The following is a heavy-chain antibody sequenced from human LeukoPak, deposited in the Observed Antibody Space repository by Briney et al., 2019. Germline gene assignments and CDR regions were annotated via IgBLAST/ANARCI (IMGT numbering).Heavy chain of an antibody. CDR1: GFTFSSYS. D-gene: IGHD6-19*01. V-gene: IGHV3-21*04. CDR3: AKVRDTRDWYKDAFDI. J-gene: IGHJ3*02. Sequence: GGSLRLSCAASGFTFSSYSMNWVRQAPGKGLEWVSSISSSSSYIYYADSVKGRFTISRDNAKNSLYLQMNSLRAEDTAMYYCAKVRDTRDWYKDAFDIWGQGTRVTVSS. CDR2: ISSSSSYI.